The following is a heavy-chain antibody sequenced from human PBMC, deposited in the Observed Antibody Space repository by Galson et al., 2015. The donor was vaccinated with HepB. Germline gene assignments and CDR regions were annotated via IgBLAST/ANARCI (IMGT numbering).Heavy chain of an antibody. Sequence: SLRLSCAASGFTFSTYGMHWVRQAPGKGLEWVAGIWRDGSNKYYVDSVKGRFTISRDNSKNTLYLQMNSLRAEDTAVYYCARETMVLNWYFDLWGRGTLVTVSS. D-gene: IGHD4/OR15-4a*01. CDR3: ARETMVLNWYFDL. J-gene: IGHJ2*01. V-gene: IGHV3-33*01. CDR2: IWRDGSNK. CDR1: GFTFSTYG.